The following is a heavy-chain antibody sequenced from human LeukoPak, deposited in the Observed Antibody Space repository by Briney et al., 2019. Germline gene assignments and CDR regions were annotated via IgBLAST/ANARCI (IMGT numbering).Heavy chain of an antibody. CDR2: ISISGTTI. CDR1: GFIFSRNN. CDR3: ACARSGGAYLDY. V-gene: IGHV3-48*02. D-gene: IGHD5-12*01. Sequence: GGSLRLSCAASGFIFSRNNMNWVRQAPGKGLEWISYISISGTTIYYADSVKGRFTISRDNAKNSLYLQMNSLRDEDTAVYYCACARSGGAYLDYWGQGTLVTVSS. J-gene: IGHJ4*02.